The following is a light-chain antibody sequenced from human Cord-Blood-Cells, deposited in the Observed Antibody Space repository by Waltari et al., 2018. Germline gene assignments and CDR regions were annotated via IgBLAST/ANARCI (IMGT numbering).Light chain of an antibody. Sequence: QSALTQPASVSGSPGQSITISCTGTSSDVGGYNYVSWYQQHPGKAHKLMIYDVSNRPSGVSNRFAGSKSGNTASRTISGLQAEDEADYYCSSYTSSSTLGVFGGGTKLTVL. V-gene: IGLV2-14*01. CDR2: DVS. J-gene: IGLJ2*01. CDR3: SSYTSSSTLGV. CDR1: SSDVGGYNY.